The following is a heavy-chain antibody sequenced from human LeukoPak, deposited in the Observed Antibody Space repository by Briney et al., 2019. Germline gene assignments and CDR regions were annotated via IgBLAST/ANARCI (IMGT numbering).Heavy chain of an antibody. Sequence: GASVKVSCKASGYTFTSYGISWVRQAPGQGLEWMGWISAYNGNTNYAQKLQGRVTMTTDTSTSTAYMELRSLRSDDTAVYYCARETSGSYRDYFDYWGQGTLVTVSS. CDR1: GYTFTSYG. D-gene: IGHD1-26*01. CDR3: ARETSGSYRDYFDY. J-gene: IGHJ4*02. V-gene: IGHV1-18*01. CDR2: ISAYNGNT.